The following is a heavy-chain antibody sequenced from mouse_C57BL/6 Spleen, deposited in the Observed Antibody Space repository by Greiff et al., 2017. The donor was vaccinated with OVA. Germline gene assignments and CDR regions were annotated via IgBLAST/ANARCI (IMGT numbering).Heavy chain of an antibody. Sequence: VQRVESGPGLVQPSQSLSITCTVSGFSLTSYGVHWVRQSPGKGLEWLGVIWSGGSTDYNAAFISRLSISKDNSKSQVFFKMNSLEADDTAIYYCARGGGAMDYWGQGTSVTVSS. CDR1: GFSLTSYG. J-gene: IGHJ4*01. CDR2: IWSGGST. V-gene: IGHV2-2*01. CDR3: ARGGGAMDY.